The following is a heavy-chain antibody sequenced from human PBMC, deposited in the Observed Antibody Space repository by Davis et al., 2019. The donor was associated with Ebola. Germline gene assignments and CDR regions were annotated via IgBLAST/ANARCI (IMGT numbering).Heavy chain of an antibody. CDR3: AKDSSHPPYYDFWSGYYKGGDLDY. CDR1: GFTFSSYW. CDR2: IKQDGSEK. V-gene: IGHV3-7*03. J-gene: IGHJ4*02. Sequence: GESLKISCAASGFTFSSYWMSWVRQAPGKGLEWVANIKQDGSEKYYVDSVKGRFTISRDNAKNSLFLQMNSLRSEDTAVYYCAKDSSHPPYYDFWSGYYKGGDLDYWGQGTLVTVSS. D-gene: IGHD3-3*01.